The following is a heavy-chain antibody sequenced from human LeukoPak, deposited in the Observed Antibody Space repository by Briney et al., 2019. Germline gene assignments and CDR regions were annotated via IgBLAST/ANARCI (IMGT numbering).Heavy chain of an antibody. Sequence: PGRSLRLSCAASGFTFSSYAMHWVRQAPGKGLEWVAVISYDGSNKYYADSVKGRFTISRDNSKNTLYLQMNSLRAEDTAVYYCARSIAAAGNSFDYWGQGTLVTVSS. J-gene: IGHJ4*02. CDR2: ISYDGSNK. V-gene: IGHV3-30-3*01. CDR3: ARSIAAAGNSFDY. CDR1: GFTFSSYA. D-gene: IGHD6-13*01.